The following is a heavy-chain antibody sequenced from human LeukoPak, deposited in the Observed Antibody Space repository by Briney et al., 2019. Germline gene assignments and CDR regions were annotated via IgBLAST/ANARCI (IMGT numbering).Heavy chain of an antibody. CDR2: IYTSGST. J-gene: IGHJ4*02. D-gene: IGHD4-17*01. Sequence: SETLSLTCTVSGDSISSYHLSWVRQPAEKGLEWIGRIYTSGSTNYNPSLKSRVTMSVDTSKNQFSLKLSSVTAADTAVYYCARGTTVTTVDYWGQGTLVTVSS. CDR1: GDSISSYH. V-gene: IGHV4-4*07. CDR3: ARGTTVTTVDY.